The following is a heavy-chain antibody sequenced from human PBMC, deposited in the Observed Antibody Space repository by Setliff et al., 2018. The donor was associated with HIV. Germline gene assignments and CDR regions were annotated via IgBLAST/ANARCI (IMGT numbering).Heavy chain of an antibody. CDR1: GGSISSYY. Sequence: HSETLSLTCTVSGGSISSYYWSWIRQPPGKGLEWIGYIYTSGSTNYNPSLKSRVTISVDTSKNQFSLKLSSVTAADTAVYYCARGLSFYDPGGFDYWGQGTLVTSPQ. CDR2: IYTSGST. CDR3: ARGLSFYDPGGFDY. D-gene: IGHD3-22*01. V-gene: IGHV4-4*09. J-gene: IGHJ4*02.